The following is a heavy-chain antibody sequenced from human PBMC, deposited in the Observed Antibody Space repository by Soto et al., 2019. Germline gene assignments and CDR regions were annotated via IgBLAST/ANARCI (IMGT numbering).Heavy chain of an antibody. CDR3: ARDAGGGSDGMDV. D-gene: IGHD3-10*01. CDR2: IIPILGIA. Sequence: QVQLVQSGAEVKKPGSSVKVSCKASGGTFSSYTISWVRQAPGQGLEWMGRIIPILGIAKYAQKFQGRVKITADKSTSTAYMELGSRRSEDTAVYYCARDAGGGSDGMDVWGQGTTVTVSS. CDR1: GGTFSSYT. V-gene: IGHV1-69*08. J-gene: IGHJ6*02.